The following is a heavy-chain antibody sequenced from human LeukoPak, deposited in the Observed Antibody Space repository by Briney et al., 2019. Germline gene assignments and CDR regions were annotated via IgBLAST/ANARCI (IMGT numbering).Heavy chain of an antibody. V-gene: IGHV3-33*01. CDR2: IWYDGSNK. CDR1: GFTFSSYG. D-gene: IGHD6-19*01. J-gene: IGHJ4*02. Sequence: GGSLRLSCAASGFTFSSYGMHWIRQAPVKGLEWVAVIWYDGSNKYYADSVKGRFTISRDNSKNTLYLQMNSLRAEGTAVYYCASTSGWYEPIDYWGQGTLVTVSS. CDR3: ASTSGWYEPIDY.